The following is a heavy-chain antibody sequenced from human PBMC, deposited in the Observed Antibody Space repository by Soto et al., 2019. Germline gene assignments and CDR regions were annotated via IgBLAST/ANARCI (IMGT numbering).Heavy chain of an antibody. CDR2: IYYSGST. V-gene: IGHV4-59*01. J-gene: IGHJ4*02. CDR3: ARDRGPYQYYYDSSGYYPRVGFFDY. D-gene: IGHD3-22*01. Sequence: PSETLSLTCTVSGGSISSYYWSWIRQPPGKGLEWIGYIYYSGSTNYNPSLKSRVTISVDTSKNQFSLKLSSVTAADTAVYYCARDRGPYQYYYDSSGYYPRVGFFDYWGQGTLVTVSS. CDR1: GGSISSYY.